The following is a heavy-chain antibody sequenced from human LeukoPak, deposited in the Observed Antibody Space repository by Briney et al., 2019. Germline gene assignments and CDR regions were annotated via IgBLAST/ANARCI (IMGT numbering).Heavy chain of an antibody. V-gene: IGHV3-23*01. Sequence: GGSLRLSCAASGFTFSSYAMSWVRQAPGKGLEWVSAISGSGGSTYYADSMKGRFTISRDNSKNTLYLQMNSLRAEDTAVYYCAKDSRGIAARKIDYWGQGTLVTVSS. CDR2: ISGSGGST. CDR1: GFTFSSYA. J-gene: IGHJ4*02. D-gene: IGHD6-6*01. CDR3: AKDSRGIAARKIDY.